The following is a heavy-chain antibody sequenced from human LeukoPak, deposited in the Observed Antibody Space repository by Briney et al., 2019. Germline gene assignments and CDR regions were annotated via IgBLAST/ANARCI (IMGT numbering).Heavy chain of an antibody. CDR1: GFSLSSSALC. CDR2: IDWDDDE. Sequence: ESGPTLLHPCPAPTLTFSISGFSLSSSALCVSWIRQPPVKALEWLAPIDWDDDEHFISSLMTTPTISKDPSKIQVAPTMTNLDPVDTASYYGARVISGEGMDVWGQGTTVTVSS. CDR3: ARVISGEGMDV. D-gene: IGHD2-21*01. V-gene: IGHV2-70*01. J-gene: IGHJ6*02.